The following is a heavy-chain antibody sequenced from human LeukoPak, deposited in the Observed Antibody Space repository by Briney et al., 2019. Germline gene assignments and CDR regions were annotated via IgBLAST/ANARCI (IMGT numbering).Heavy chain of an antibody. Sequence: PSETLSLTCTVSGGSISSYYWSWIRQPPGKGLEWIGEINHSGSTNYNPSLKSRVTISVDTSKNQFSLKLSSVTAADTAVYYCARERYSSGPVDYWGQGTLVTVSS. CDR2: INHSGST. J-gene: IGHJ4*02. V-gene: IGHV4-34*01. CDR3: ARERYSSGPVDY. D-gene: IGHD6-19*01. CDR1: GGSISSYY.